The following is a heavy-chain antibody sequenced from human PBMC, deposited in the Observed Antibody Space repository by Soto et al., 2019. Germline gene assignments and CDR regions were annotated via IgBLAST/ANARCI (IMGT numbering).Heavy chain of an antibody. CDR2: ISSSGSTK. Sequence: LRLSCAASGFSFSNYYMSWIRQAPGKGLEWVSYISSSGSTKYYADSVKGRFTISRANAKMSLYLQMNNLRAEDTAMYYCARESEDLTSNFDYWGQGTLVTVSS. J-gene: IGHJ4*02. V-gene: IGHV3-11*01. CDR3: ARESEDLTSNFDY. CDR1: GFSFSNYY.